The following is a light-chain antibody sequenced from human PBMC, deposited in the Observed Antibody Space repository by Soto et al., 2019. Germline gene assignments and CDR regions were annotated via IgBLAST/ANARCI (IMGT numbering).Light chain of an antibody. V-gene: IGLV2-11*01. CDR3: CSYAATYVYV. CDR1: SSDVGGYDF. Sequence: ALTQPRSVSGSPGQSVTVSCTGTSSDVGGYDFVSWYQQHPGKAPKLMIYDVTKRPSGVPDRFPGSKSGNTASLTISGLQAEDEAVYFCCSYAATYVYVFGTGTKVTVL. CDR2: DVT. J-gene: IGLJ1*01.